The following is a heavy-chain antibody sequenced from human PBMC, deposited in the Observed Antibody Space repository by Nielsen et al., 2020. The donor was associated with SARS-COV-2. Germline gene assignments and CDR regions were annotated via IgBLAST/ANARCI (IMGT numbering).Heavy chain of an antibody. Sequence: ASVKVSCKVSGYTLTELSMHWVRQAPGKGLEWMGGFDPEDGETIYAQKFQGRVTMTEDTSTDTAYMELSSLRSEDTAVYYCARGGIYDILTGSPMDVWGQGTTVTVSS. D-gene: IGHD3-9*01. CDR1: GYTLTELS. CDR3: ARGGIYDILTGSPMDV. V-gene: IGHV1-24*01. J-gene: IGHJ6*02. CDR2: FDPEDGET.